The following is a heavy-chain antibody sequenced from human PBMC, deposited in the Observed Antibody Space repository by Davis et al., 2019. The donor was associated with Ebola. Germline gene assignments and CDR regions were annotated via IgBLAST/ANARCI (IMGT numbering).Heavy chain of an antibody. CDR3: ATGLVF. Sequence: AASVKVSCKASGYTFTGYDINWVRQATGQGLEWMGWMNPNSGNTGYAQKFQGRVTMTEDTSTYTAYMVLTGLRYEDTAVYYCATGLVFWGQGTLVTVSS. V-gene: IGHV1-8*01. D-gene: IGHD3/OR15-3a*01. CDR1: GYTFTGYD. CDR2: MNPNSGNT. J-gene: IGHJ4*02.